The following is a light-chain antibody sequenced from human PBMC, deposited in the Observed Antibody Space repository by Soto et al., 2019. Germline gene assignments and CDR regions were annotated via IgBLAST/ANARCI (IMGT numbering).Light chain of an antibody. CDR3: QQYDNPVYS. V-gene: IGKV1-33*01. CDR1: QDINFY. Sequence: DIQMTQSPSSLSASVGDRVTITCQASQDINFYLNWYQQKPGKPPKLLLYDASSLETGVPSRFSGSGSGTGFTFTITSLQPEDIGTYYCQQYDNPVYSFGQGTKLEIK. J-gene: IGKJ2*03. CDR2: DAS.